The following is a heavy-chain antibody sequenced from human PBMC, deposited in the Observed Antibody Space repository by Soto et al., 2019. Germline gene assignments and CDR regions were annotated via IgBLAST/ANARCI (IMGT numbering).Heavy chain of an antibody. CDR2: IKQDGSEK. CDR3: PREYAQWELLPDY. V-gene: IGHV3-7*05. D-gene: IGHD1-26*01. Sequence: ESGGGLVQPGGSLRLSCAASGFTFSSYWMSWVRQAPGKGLEWVANIKQDGSEKYYVDSVKGRFTISRDNAKNSLYLQMNSLRAEDKAVYYCPREYAQWELLPDYWGQGTLVTVSS. J-gene: IGHJ4*02. CDR1: GFTFSSYW.